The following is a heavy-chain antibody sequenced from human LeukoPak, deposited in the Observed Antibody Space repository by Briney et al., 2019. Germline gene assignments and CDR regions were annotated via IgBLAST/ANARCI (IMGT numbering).Heavy chain of an antibody. V-gene: IGHV4-59*01. D-gene: IGHD2-15*01. CDR1: GGSISSYY. J-gene: IGHJ4*02. CDR2: IYYSGST. Sequence: ETLSLTCTVSGGSISSYYWSWIRQPPGKGLEWIGYIYYSGSTNYNPSLTSRVTISVDTSKNQFSLKLSSVTAADTAVYYCAREAYCSGGSCYGFDYWGQGTLVTVSS. CDR3: AREAYCSGGSCYGFDY.